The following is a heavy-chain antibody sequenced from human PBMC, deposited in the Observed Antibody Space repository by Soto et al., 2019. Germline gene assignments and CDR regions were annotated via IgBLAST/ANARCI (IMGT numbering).Heavy chain of an antibody. CDR1: GFTVSSNY. CDR3: TVVKRWDQYSTSGYWFDP. V-gene: IGHV3-53*01. CDR2: IYSGVIT. Sequence: PWGSLRLSCAASGFTVSSNYMSCVRQAPGKGLEWVSVIYSGVITYYADSVKGRFTISRDNSKNMLYLQMNSLKTEDTAVYYCTVVKRWDQYSTSGYWFDPWGPETLVTVSS. J-gene: IGHJ5*02. D-gene: IGHD1-26*01.